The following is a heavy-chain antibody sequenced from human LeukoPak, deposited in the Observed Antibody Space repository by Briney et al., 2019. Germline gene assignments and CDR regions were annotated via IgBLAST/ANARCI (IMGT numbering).Heavy chain of an antibody. CDR2: IGSVTTYI. CDR3: ARAIAVAGPYYFDY. Sequence: GGSLRLSCAASGFTFSDYTMNWVRQAPGKGLEWVSSIGSVTTYIYYADSVKGRFTISRDNAKNSLSLQMNSLRAEDTAAYYCARAIAVAGPYYFDYWGQGTLVTVSS. J-gene: IGHJ4*02. CDR1: GFTFSDYT. V-gene: IGHV3-21*01. D-gene: IGHD6-19*01.